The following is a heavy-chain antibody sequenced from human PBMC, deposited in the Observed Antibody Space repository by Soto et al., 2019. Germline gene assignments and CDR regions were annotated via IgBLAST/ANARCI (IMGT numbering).Heavy chain of an antibody. J-gene: IGHJ3*02. CDR2: IYHSGST. CDR3: ARAVYYYDSSGYYGDHAFDI. CDR1: GGSISSGGYS. V-gene: IGHV4-30-2*01. Sequence: QLQLQESGSGLVKPSQTLSLTCAVSGGSISSGGYSWSWIRQPPGKGLEWIGYIYHSGSTYYNPSLKSRVTISVDRSKNQFSLKLSSVTAADTAVYYCARAVYYYDSSGYYGDHAFDIWGQGTMVTVSS. D-gene: IGHD3-22*01.